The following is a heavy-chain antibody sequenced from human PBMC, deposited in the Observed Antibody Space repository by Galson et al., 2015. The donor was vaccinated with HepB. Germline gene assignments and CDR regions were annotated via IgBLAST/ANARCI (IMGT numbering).Heavy chain of an antibody. V-gene: IGHV3-30*18. Sequence: SLRLSCAASGFTFSSYGMHWVRQAPGKGLEWVAVISYDGSNKYYADSVKGRFTISRDNSKNTLYLQMNSLSAEDTAVYYCAKDPGDYDSSGYYDYWGQGTLVTVSS. CDR1: GFTFSSYG. CDR2: ISYDGSNK. D-gene: IGHD3-22*01. CDR3: AKDPGDYDSSGYYDY. J-gene: IGHJ4*02.